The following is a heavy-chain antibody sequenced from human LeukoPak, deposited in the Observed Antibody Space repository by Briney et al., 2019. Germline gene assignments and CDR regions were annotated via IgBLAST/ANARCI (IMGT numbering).Heavy chain of an antibody. D-gene: IGHD3-10*01. Sequence: ASVKVSCKASGGTFSSYAISWVRQAPGQGLEWMGWMNPNSGNTGYAQKFQGRVTITRNTSISTAYMELSSLRSEDTAVYYCAREFTSEYYYGSGSPDYWGQGTLVTVSS. CDR2: MNPNSGNT. V-gene: IGHV1-8*03. CDR3: AREFTSEYYYGSGSPDY. J-gene: IGHJ4*02. CDR1: GGTFSSYA.